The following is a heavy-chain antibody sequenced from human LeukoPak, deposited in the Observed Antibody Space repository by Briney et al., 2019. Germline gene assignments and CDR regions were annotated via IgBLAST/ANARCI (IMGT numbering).Heavy chain of an antibody. Sequence: ASVKVSCKASGYTFTSYYMHWVRQAPGQGLEWMGIINPSGGSTSYAQKFQGRVTSTRDTSTSTVYMQLSSLRAEDTAVDYCAILVYSSSSGFDYWGQGPLLPVSS. D-gene: IGHD6-6*01. CDR2: INPSGGST. V-gene: IGHV1-46*03. J-gene: IGHJ4*02. CDR3: AILVYSSSSGFDY. CDR1: GYTFTSYY.